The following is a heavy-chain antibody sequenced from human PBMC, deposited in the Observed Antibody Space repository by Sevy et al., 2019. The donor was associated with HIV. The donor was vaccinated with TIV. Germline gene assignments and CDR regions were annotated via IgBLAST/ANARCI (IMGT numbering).Heavy chain of an antibody. V-gene: IGHV1-18*01. CDR3: ARSTQVAGRSNWFDP. J-gene: IGHJ5*02. CDR1: GYTFTSYG. CDR2: ISTYNTVR. D-gene: IGHD6-19*01. Sequence: ASVKVSCKASGYTFTSYGISWVRQAPGQGLEWMGWISTYNTVRNSAQKFHDRVTMTIDPSTSTAYMELRGLSSDDTAVYYCARSTQVAGRSNWFDPWGQGTLVTVSS.